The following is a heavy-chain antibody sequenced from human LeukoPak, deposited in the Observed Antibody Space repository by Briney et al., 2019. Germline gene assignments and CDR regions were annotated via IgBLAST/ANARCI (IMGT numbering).Heavy chain of an antibody. V-gene: IGHV4-59*01. Sequence: SETLSLTCTVSGGSISSYYWSWLRQPPGKGLAWIGYIYYSGSTNYNPSLKSRVTISVDTSKNQFSLKLSSVTAADTAVYYCAGDRHYYDSSGYYSIFDCWGQGTLVTVSS. D-gene: IGHD3-22*01. CDR2: IYYSGST. CDR3: AGDRHYYDSSGYYSIFDC. CDR1: GGSISSYY. J-gene: IGHJ4*02.